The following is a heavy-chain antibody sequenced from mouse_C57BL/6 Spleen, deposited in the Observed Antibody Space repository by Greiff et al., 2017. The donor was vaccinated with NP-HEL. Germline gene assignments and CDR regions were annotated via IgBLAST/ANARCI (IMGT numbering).Heavy chain of an antibody. Sequence: VQLQQSGAELVRPGASVTLSCKASGYTFTDYEMHWVKQTPVHGLEWIGAIDPETGGTAYNQKFKGKAILTADKSSSTAYMELRSLTSEDSAVYYCTREGNWDESFDYWGQGTTLTVSS. CDR1: GYTFTDYE. J-gene: IGHJ2*01. CDR3: TREGNWDESFDY. V-gene: IGHV1-15*01. D-gene: IGHD4-1*01. CDR2: IDPETGGT.